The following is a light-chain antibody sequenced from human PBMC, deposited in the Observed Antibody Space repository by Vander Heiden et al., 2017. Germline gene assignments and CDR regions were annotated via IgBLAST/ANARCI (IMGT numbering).Light chain of an antibody. Sequence: VVMTPSPPSPPATLGRPTSITCRSRQSIVYSYVNTYLNWVRQRPSQSPRRLICKVCNRDSGVPDRFSGSGSGTDFTLKISRVEAADVGVYFCMQGTPFGQGTKVEI. CDR2: KVC. V-gene: IGKV2-30*01. CDR1: QSIVYSYVNTY. J-gene: IGKJ1*01. CDR3: MQGTP.